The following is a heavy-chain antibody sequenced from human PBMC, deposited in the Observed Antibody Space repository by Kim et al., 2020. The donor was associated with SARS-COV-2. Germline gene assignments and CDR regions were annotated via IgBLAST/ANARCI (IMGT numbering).Heavy chain of an antibody. V-gene: IGHV1-69*04. J-gene: IGHJ4*02. Sequence: QKFQGRVPITADKSTSTAYMELSSLRSEDTAVYYCARASFFYDSSGYHFDYWGQGTLVTVAS. CDR3: ARASFFYDSSGYHFDY. D-gene: IGHD3-22*01.